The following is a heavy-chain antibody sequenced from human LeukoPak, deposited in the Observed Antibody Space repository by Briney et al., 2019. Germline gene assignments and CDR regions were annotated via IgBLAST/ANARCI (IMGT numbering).Heavy chain of an antibody. D-gene: IGHD2-2*01. CDR3: SVYQLPGLELFDI. CDR1: GYTFTGYY. CDR2: INPNSGGT. Sequence: GASVKVSCKASGYTFTGYYMHWVRQAPGQGLEWMGWINPNSGGTNYAQKFQGRVTMTRDTSISTAYMELSRLRSDDTAVYYCSVYQLPGLELFDIWGQGTMVTVSS. V-gene: IGHV1-2*02. J-gene: IGHJ3*02.